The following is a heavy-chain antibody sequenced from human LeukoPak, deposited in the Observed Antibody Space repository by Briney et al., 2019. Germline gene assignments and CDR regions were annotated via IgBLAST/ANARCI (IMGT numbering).Heavy chain of an antibody. CDR3: AKPGIAVAGTPPLFDY. V-gene: IGHV3-23*01. D-gene: IGHD6-19*01. CDR1: GFNFLTYA. J-gene: IGHJ4*02. Sequence: PGGSLRLSCAASGFNFLTYAMSWVRQAPGKGLEWVSSISGSGGTTDYADSVKGRFTISRDNSKNTLYLQMNSLRAEDTAVYYCAKPGIAVAGTPPLFDYWGQGTLVTVSS. CDR2: ISGSGGTT.